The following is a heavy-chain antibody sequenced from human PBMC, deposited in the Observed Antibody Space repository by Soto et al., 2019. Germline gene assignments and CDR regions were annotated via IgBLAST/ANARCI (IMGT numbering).Heavy chain of an antibody. Sequence: PGGSLRLSCAASGFTFSSYSMNWVRQAPGKGLEWASSISSSSSYIYYADSVKGRFTISRDNAKNSLYLQMNSLRAEDTAVYYCARDFTMIVVANDYWGQGTLVTVSS. J-gene: IGHJ4*02. CDR2: ISSSSSYI. D-gene: IGHD3-22*01. V-gene: IGHV3-21*01. CDR3: ARDFTMIVVANDY. CDR1: GFTFSSYS.